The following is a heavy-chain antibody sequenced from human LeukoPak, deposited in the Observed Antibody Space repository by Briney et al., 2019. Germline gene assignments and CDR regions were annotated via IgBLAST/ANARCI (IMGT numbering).Heavy chain of an antibody. Sequence: GESLKISCKGTGYRISAYWIGWVRQMPGKGLEWMGIIYPGDSDTRYSPSFQGQVTISADKSISTAYLQWSSLKASDTAMYYCARRKHYGSGDVVDAFDIWGQGTMVTVSS. V-gene: IGHV5-51*01. CDR3: ARRKHYGSGDVVDAFDI. D-gene: IGHD3-10*01. J-gene: IGHJ3*02. CDR1: GYRISAYW. CDR2: IYPGDSDT.